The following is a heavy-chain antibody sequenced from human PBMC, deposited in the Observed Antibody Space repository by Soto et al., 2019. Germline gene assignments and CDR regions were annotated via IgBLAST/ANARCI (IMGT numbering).Heavy chain of an antibody. Sequence: SDTLSLTCTVSGGSISSYYWSWIRQPPGKGLEWIGYIYYSGSTNYNPSLKSRVTISVDTSKNQFSLKLSSVTAADTAVYYCATAGGDTSNDYWGQGTLVTVSS. CDR2: IYYSGST. D-gene: IGHD3-16*01. J-gene: IGHJ4*02. CDR1: GGSISSYY. CDR3: ATAGGDTSNDY. V-gene: IGHV4-59*01.